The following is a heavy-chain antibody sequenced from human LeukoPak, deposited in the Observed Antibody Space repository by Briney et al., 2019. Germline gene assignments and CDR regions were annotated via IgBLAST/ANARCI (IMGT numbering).Heavy chain of an antibody. V-gene: IGHV3-43*02. CDR2: ISGDAGST. CDR1: GFTFDDYA. Sequence: PGGSLRLSCADSGFTFDDYAMHWVRQAPGKGLERVSLISGDAGSTYSADSVKGRFTISRDNSKNSLYLQMNSLRTEDTALYYCAKAKPEWWYDYWGQGTLVTVSS. CDR3: AKAKPEWWYDY. D-gene: IGHD2-15*01. J-gene: IGHJ4*02.